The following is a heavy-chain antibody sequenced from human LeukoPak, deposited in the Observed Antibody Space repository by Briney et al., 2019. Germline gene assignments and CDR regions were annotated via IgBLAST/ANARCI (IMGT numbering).Heavy chain of an antibody. J-gene: IGHJ4*02. D-gene: IGHD3-16*01. CDR1: GFSFSNYA. Sequence: PGGSLRLSCGASGFSFSNYARIWVRQAPARGLEWVASLKGGGDTFYAASVKGPFTLSSASSRNTVYFQLNNLRVEDTAIYYCAKASWVSSTDAVRWGQGTLVTVSS. V-gene: IGHV3-23*01. CDR3: AKASWVSSTDAVR. CDR2: LKGGGDT.